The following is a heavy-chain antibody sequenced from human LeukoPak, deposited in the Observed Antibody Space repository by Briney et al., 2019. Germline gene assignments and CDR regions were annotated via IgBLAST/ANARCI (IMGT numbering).Heavy chain of an antibody. J-gene: IGHJ4*02. CDR2: IYTSGST. CDR1: GGSISSGSYY. D-gene: IGHD6-19*01. CDR3: ARAVAGTGRFDY. V-gene: IGHV4-61*02. Sequence: SQTLSLTCTVSGGSISSGSYYWSWIRQPAGKGLEWIGRIYTSGSTNYNPSLKSRVTISVDTSKNQFSLKLSSVTAADTAVYYCARAVAGTGRFDYWGQGTLVTVPS.